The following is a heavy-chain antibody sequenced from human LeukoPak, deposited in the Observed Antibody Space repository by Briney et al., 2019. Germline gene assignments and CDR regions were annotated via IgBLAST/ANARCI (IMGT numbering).Heavy chain of an antibody. D-gene: IGHD1-26*01. V-gene: IGHV4-39*07. J-gene: IGHJ4*02. CDR1: GGSISSSSYY. CDR2: IYYSGST. Sequence: SETLSLTCTVSGGSISSSSYYWGWIRQPPGKGLEWIGSIYYSGSTYYSPSLKSRVTISVDTSKYQFSLKLSSVTAADTAVYYCARGRRGSWYYFDYWGQGTLVTVSS. CDR3: ARGRRGSWYYFDY.